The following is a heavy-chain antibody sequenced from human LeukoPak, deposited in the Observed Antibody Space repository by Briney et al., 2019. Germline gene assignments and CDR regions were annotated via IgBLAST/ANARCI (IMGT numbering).Heavy chain of an antibody. J-gene: IGHJ2*01. CDR2: IYDTGTPT. V-gene: IGHV4-59*08. CDR1: GGSISGFV. CDR3: ARLGYQLLWGWYFDL. D-gene: IGHD2-2*01. Sequence: SETLSLTCTVSGGSISGFVWSWIRQPPGEGLEYIGFIYDTGTPTNYNPLLKSRVTLSVDTSKNQFSLNLSSVTAADTAVYYCARLGYQLLWGWYFDLWGRGTLVTVSS.